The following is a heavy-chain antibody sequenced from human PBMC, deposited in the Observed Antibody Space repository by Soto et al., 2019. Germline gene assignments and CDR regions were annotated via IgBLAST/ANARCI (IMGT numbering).Heavy chain of an antibody. CDR1: GFSISSSSYY. CDR2: IYYSGST. CDR3: ARHFRLSPPRFDY. V-gene: IGHV4-39*01. D-gene: IGHD6-25*01. J-gene: IGHJ4*02. Sequence: SETLSLTCTVSGFSISSSSYYWVWIRQPPGKGLEWIGSIYYSGSTYYNPSLKSRVTISVDTSKNQFSLKLSSVTAADTAVYYCARHFRLSPPRFDYWGQGTLVTVSS.